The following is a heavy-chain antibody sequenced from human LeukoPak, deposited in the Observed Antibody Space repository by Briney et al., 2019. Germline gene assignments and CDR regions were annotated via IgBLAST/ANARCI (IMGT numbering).Heavy chain of an antibody. CDR1: GFTFSSYA. CDR3: ARGPTAAAGTTH. Sequence: PGGSLRLSCAASGFTFSSYAMSWVRQAPGKGLEWVSFIYSGGNTHYSDSVKGRFTISRDNSKNTLYLQMNSLRAEDTAVFYCARGPTAAAGTTHWGQGTLVTVSS. J-gene: IGHJ4*02. CDR2: IYSGGNT. D-gene: IGHD6-13*01. V-gene: IGHV3-66*01.